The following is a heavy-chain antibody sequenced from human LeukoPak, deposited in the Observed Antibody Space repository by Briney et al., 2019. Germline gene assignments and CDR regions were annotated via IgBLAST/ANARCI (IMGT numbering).Heavy chain of an antibody. J-gene: IGHJ4*02. Sequence: GGSLRLSCAASGFTFSSYGMHWVRQAPGKGLEWVAVVSHDGSNPYYADSVKGRFTISRDNSKNTLYLHMNSLRPEDTAVYYCAKDVSDFWSRLGYPGDWGQGTLVTVSS. CDR1: GFTFSSYG. CDR3: AKDVSDFWSRLGYPGD. D-gene: IGHD3-3*01. CDR2: VSHDGSNP. V-gene: IGHV3-30*18.